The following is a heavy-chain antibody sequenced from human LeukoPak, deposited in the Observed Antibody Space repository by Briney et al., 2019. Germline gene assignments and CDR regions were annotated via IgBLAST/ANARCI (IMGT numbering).Heavy chain of an antibody. CDR1: GFTFNSYA. Sequence: GGSLRLSCAASGFTFNSYAMSWVRQAPGKGLEWVSAISSSGGSTYYADSVKGRFTISRDNSKNTLYLQMDSLRAEDTAVYYCARYCSGGCYSGVDYWGQGTLVTVPS. CDR2: ISSSGGST. V-gene: IGHV3-23*01. J-gene: IGHJ4*02. D-gene: IGHD2-15*01. CDR3: ARYCSGGCYSGVDY.